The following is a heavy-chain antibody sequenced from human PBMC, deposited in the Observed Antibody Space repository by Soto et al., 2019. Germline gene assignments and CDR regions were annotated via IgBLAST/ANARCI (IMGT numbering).Heavy chain of an antibody. J-gene: IGHJ6*02. V-gene: IGHV4-30-4*01. CDR3: ASYYCSTTRCPGVDV. CDR1: SGSIGSADYY. CDR2: IYYSGST. D-gene: IGHD2-2*01. Sequence: QVQLQESGPGLVKPSQTLSLICTVSSGSIGSADYYWTWIRQPPGKGLEWIGYIYYSGSTYYNPSLKSRVTISTDTSKNQFSLKLSSVTAADTAMYYCASYYCSTTRCPGVDVWGQGTTVTVS.